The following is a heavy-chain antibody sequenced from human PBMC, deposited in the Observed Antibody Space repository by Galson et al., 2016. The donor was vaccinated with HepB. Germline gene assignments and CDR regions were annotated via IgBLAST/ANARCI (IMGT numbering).Heavy chain of an antibody. V-gene: IGHV4-39*02. CDR1: GVSISSANYY. Sequence: SETLSLTCTVSGVSISSANYYWGWIRQSPGKGLEWIGSIYYSGRTYYNPSFKSRITMSVDTSRNHFSLRMASVTAADTAIYYCARRYSSHWYAFDYWGQGTLVTGSS. D-gene: IGHD2-15*01. J-gene: IGHJ4*02. CDR3: ARRYSSHWYAFDY. CDR2: IYYSGRT.